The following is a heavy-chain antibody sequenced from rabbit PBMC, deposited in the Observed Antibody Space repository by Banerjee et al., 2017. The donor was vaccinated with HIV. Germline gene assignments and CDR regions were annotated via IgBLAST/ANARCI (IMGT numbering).Heavy chain of an antibody. CDR3: GRDRDGDAGYGSLAL. CDR1: GFSFSSGYD. V-gene: IGHV1S43*01. D-gene: IGHD6-1*01. Sequence: QSLEESGGDLVKPGASLTLTCTASGFSFSSGYDMCWVRQAPGKGLEWIACIYSSNGDKWYASWVNGRFTISRSTSLNTVDLKMTSLTVADTATYFCGRDRDGDAGYGSLALWGPGTLVTVS. J-gene: IGHJ4*01. CDR2: IYSSNGDK.